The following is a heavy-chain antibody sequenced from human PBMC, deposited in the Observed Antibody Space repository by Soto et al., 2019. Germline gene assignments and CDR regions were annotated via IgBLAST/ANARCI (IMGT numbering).Heavy chain of an antibody. V-gene: IGHV1-69*06. Sequence: SVKVSCKASGGTFSSYAISWVRQAPGQGLEWMGGIIPIFGTANYAQKLQGRVTITADKSTSTAYMERSSLRSEDTAVYYCERDSPPPYYYDSSGYPYYNWFDPWGQGTLVTVSS. J-gene: IGHJ5*02. CDR1: GGTFSSYA. CDR3: ERDSPPPYYYDSSGYPYYNWFDP. CDR2: IIPIFGTA. D-gene: IGHD3-22*01.